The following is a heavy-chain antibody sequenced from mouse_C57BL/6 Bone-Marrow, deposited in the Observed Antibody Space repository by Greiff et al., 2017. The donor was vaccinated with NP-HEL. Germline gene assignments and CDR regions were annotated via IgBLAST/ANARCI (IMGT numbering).Heavy chain of an antibody. V-gene: IGHV5-6*01. CDR2: ISSGGSYT. J-gene: IGHJ4*01. CDR1: GFTFSSYG. Sequence: EVQLVESGGDLVKPGGSLKLSCAASGFTFSSYGMSWVRQTPDKRLEWVATISSGGSYTYYPDSVKGRFTISRDNAKNTLYLQMSSLKSEDTAMYYCARQDRGGWTSWGQGTSVTVSS. CDR3: ARQDRGGWTS. D-gene: IGHD2-3*01.